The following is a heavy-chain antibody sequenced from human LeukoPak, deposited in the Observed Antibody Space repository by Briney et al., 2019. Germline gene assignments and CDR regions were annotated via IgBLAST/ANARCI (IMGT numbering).Heavy chain of an antibody. CDR1: GGSFSGYY. J-gene: IGHJ4*02. CDR3: ARTDSNYLDY. V-gene: IGHV4-34*01. D-gene: IGHD4-11*01. CDR2: IYYSGST. Sequence: SETLSLTCAVYGGSFSGYYWSWIRQPPGKGLEWIGYIYYSGSTYYNPSLKSRVTLSVDRSKNQFSLKLSSVTAADTAVYYCARTDSNYLDYWGQGTLVTVSS.